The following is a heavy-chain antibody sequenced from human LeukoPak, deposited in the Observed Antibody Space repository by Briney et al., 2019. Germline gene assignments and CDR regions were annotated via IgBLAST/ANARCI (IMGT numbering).Heavy chain of an antibody. J-gene: IGHJ4*02. CDR2: ISGSGGST. D-gene: IGHD3-3*02. CDR1: GFTFSSYG. Sequence: GGSLRLSCAASGFTFSSYGMSWVRQAPGKGLEWVSAISGSGGSTYYADSVKGRFTISRDNSKNTLYLQMNSLRAEDTAVYYCAKDAFLEWLLPQYDYWGQGTLVTVSS. V-gene: IGHV3-23*01. CDR3: AKDAFLEWLLPQYDY.